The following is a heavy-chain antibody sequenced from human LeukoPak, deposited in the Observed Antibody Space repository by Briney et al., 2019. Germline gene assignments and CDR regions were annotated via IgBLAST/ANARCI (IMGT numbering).Heavy chain of an antibody. CDR3: IRGSGDY. Sequence: PGGSLRLSCAASGFTFSRYAMNWVRQAPGKGLEWVGFIRSKAYGGTTEYAASVKGRFSISRDDYKTIAYLQMNSLQTEDTAVYYCIRGSGDYWGQGTLVTVSS. J-gene: IGHJ4*02. V-gene: IGHV3-49*04. CDR2: IRSKAYGGTT. CDR1: GFTFSRYA.